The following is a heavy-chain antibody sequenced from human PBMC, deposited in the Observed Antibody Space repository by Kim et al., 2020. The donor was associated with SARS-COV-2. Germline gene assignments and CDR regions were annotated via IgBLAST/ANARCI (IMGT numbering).Heavy chain of an antibody. D-gene: IGHD3-22*01. J-gene: IGHJ4*02. V-gene: IGHV1-3*01. CDR2: INAGNGNT. CDR1: GYTFTSYA. CDR3: ARDLYYYDSSGYDGGY. Sequence: ASVKVSCKASGYTFTSYAMHWVRQAPGQRLEWMGWINAGNGNTKYSQKFQGRVTITRDTSVSTAYMELSSLRSEDTAVYYCARDLYYYDSSGYDGGYWGQGTLVTVSS.